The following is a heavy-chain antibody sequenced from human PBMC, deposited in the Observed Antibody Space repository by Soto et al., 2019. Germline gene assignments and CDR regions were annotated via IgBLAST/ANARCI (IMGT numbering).Heavy chain of an antibody. CDR3: AKAIYGEERPYGMDV. J-gene: IGHJ6*02. Sequence: EVQLLESGGGLVQPGGSLRLSCAASGFTFSSYAMSWVRQAPGKGLEWVSAISGSGGSTYYADSVKGRFTISRDNSKNTRYLQMNSLRAEDTAAYYCAKAIYGEERPYGMDVWGQGTTVTVSS. CDR2: ISGSGGST. V-gene: IGHV3-23*01. D-gene: IGHD4-17*01. CDR1: GFTFSSYA.